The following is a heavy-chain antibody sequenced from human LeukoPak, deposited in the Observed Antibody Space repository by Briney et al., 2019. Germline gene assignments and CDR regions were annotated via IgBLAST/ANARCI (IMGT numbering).Heavy chain of an antibody. CDR3: AKAQDIVLVPEAIAPFDY. CDR1: GFTFSSYG. J-gene: IGHJ4*02. D-gene: IGHD2-2*01. CDR2: ISYDGINK. Sequence: PGGSLRLSCAASGFTFSSYGMHWVRQAPGKGLEWVAVISYDGINKYYADSVRGRFTISRDNSKNTLYLQMNSLRTEDTAVYYCAKAQDIVLVPEAIAPFDYWGQGTLVTVSS. V-gene: IGHV3-30*18.